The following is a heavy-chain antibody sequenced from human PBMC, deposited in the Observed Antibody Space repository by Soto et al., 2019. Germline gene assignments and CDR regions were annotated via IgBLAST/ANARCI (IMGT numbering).Heavy chain of an antibody. V-gene: IGHV3-13*04. CDR1: GFTFSKFD. Sequence: GGYLRLSCEASGFTFSKFDMHWVRQPTGKGLEWVSTVGISGDTYYAVSVKGRFTISRDNAKNSLSLQMNSLRAGDTALYFCARGQEVGAHFFDSWGQGTQVTVSS. D-gene: IGHD2-15*01. CDR3: ARGQEVGAHFFDS. CDR2: VGISGDT. J-gene: IGHJ4*02.